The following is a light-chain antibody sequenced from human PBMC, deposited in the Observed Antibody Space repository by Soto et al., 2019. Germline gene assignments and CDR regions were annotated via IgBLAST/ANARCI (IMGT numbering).Light chain of an antibody. V-gene: IGKV2-40*01. Sequence: DIVMTQTPLSLPVSPGEPASISCRSSQSLLDSDNGNTYLDWFQQRPGQSPQLLIYSLSYRASGVPDRVSGSGSGTDFTLKISRVEAEDVRVDYGMQRKEFPCTFGQGTKVDIK. CDR3: MQRKEFPCT. J-gene: IGKJ1*01. CDR1: QSLLDSDNGNTY. CDR2: SLS.